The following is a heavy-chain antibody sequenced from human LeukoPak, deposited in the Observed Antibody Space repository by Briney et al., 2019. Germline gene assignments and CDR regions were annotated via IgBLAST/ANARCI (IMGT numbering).Heavy chain of an antibody. CDR3: ARQAGGYLEDSSGLGSPAPFDY. Sequence: SETLSLTCTVSGGSISSSSYYWGWIRQPPGKGLEWIGSIYYSGSTYYNPSLKSRVTISVDTSKNQFSLKLSSVTAADTAVYYCARQAGGYLEDSSGLGSPAPFDYWGQGALVTVSS. V-gene: IGHV4-39*01. CDR2: IYYSGST. J-gene: IGHJ4*02. CDR1: GGSISSSSYY. D-gene: IGHD3-22*01.